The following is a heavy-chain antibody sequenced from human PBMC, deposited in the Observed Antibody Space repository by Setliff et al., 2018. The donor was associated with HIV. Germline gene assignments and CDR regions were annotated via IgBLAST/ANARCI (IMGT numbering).Heavy chain of an antibody. Sequence: SETLSLTCSVSGGSINSDNYYCGWIRQAPGKGLEWIGSIYYSGTTYYNPSLRGRVTISVDRSRNQFSLTLNSVTAADTATYYCASRGIVVVTMSMPDEFFVHWGHGTLVTVSS. CDR1: GGSINSDNYY. CDR2: IYYSGTT. J-gene: IGHJ1*01. D-gene: IGHD2-21*02. CDR3: ASRGIVVVTMSMPDEFFVH. V-gene: IGHV4-39*01.